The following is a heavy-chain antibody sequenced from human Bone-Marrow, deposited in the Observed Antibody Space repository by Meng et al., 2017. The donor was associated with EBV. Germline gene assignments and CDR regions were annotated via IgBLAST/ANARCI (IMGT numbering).Heavy chain of an antibody. D-gene: IGHD3-22*01. CDR2: IIPIFGTA. Sequence: VKVGHAGCEGKKPVASVNVSCKASGGHFSSYAISWVRQAPGQGLEWMGGIIPIFGTANYAQKCQGRVTITADESTSTANMELSSLRSEDTAVYYCARQTVPYDSSGYFDYWGQGTLVTVSS. CDR1: GGHFSSYA. V-gene: IGHV1-69*01. CDR3: ARQTVPYDSSGYFDY. J-gene: IGHJ4*02.